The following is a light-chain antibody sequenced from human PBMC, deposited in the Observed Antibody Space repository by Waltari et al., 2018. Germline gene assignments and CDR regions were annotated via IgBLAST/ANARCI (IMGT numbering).Light chain of an antibody. Sequence: DIQMTQSPSSLSASVGDRVTITCRASQTIGRYLFWNQHTPGKAPKLLISTASTLQGGVPSRFSGSGSGTDFTLTISSLQPEDFATYYCQQSYSTPRTFGQGTKLEIK. V-gene: IGKV1-39*01. CDR3: QQSYSTPRT. J-gene: IGKJ2*01. CDR2: TAS. CDR1: QTIGRY.